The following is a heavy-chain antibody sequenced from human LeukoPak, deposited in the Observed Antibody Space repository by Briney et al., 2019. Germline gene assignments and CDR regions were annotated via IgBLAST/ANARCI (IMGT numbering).Heavy chain of an antibody. CDR2: IHPNTGGT. CDR3: GRDDITVEIAH. V-gene: IGHV1-2*02. CDR1: GYTFTSYG. D-gene: IGHD2-21*01. Sequence: ASVKVSCKASGYTFTSYGINWVRQAPGQGLEWMGWIHPNTGGTYYAQKFQGRVTLTMDTSTRTAYMELNGLTFDDTAVYYCGRDDITVEIAHWGQGTLVTVSS. J-gene: IGHJ4*01.